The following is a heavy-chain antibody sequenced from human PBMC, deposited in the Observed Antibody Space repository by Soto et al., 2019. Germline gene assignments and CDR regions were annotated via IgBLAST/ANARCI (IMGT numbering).Heavy chain of an antibody. Sequence: SETLSLTCTVSGGSINDFYWSWIRQPPGKGLEWIGYMYYSGSTDYNPSLRSRVTISVDPSKTQFSLNLRSVSTADTAVYYCARLGGVAARTFDYWGQGALVTVSS. CDR2: MYYSGST. CDR3: ARLGGVAARTFDY. V-gene: IGHV4-59*01. D-gene: IGHD6-6*01. CDR1: GGSINDFY. J-gene: IGHJ4*02.